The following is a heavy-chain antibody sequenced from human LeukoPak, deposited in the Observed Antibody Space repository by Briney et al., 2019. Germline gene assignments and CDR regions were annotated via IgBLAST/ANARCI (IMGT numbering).Heavy chain of an antibody. CDR2: INHSGST. CDR1: GGSFSGYY. J-gene: IGHJ4*02. D-gene: IGHD2-2*02. Sequence: PSETLSLTCAVYGGSFSGYYWSWIRQPPGKGLEWIGEINHSGSTNYNPSLKSRVTISVDTSKNQFSLKLCSVTAADTAVYYCARWVGYCSSTSCYMDYWGQGTLVTVSS. V-gene: IGHV4-34*01. CDR3: ARWVGYCSSTSCYMDY.